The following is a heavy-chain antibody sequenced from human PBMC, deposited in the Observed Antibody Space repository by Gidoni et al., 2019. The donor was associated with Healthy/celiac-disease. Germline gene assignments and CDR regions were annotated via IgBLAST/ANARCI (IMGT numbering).Heavy chain of an antibody. CDR3: AKVDYGDYGSFDY. CDR2: IWYDGSNK. D-gene: IGHD4-17*01. J-gene: IGHJ4*02. CDR1: GFTFSSYG. Sequence: QVQLVASGGGVVQPGRSLRLSCAASGFTFSSYGMHWVRQAPGKGLEWVAVIWYDGSNKYYADSVKGRFTISRDNSKNTLYLQMNSLRAEDTAVYYCAKVDYGDYGSFDYWGQGTLVTVSS. V-gene: IGHV3-33*06.